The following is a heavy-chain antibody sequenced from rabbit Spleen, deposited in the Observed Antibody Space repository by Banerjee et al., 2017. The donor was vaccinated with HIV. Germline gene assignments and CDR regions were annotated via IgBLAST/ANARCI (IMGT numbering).Heavy chain of an antibody. CDR2: IYGGSGSTT. Sequence: QEQLKESGGGLVQPGGSLKLSCKASGFTLNSGYDMCWVRQAPGKGLEWIACIYGGSGSTTWYANWAKGRFTISKTSSTTVTLQMTSLTVADTATYFCARDLDGVIGWNFGWWGQGTLVTVS. D-gene: IGHD1-1*01. CDR1: GFTLNSGYD. CDR3: ARDLDGVIGWNFGW. V-gene: IGHV1S45*01. J-gene: IGHJ4*01.